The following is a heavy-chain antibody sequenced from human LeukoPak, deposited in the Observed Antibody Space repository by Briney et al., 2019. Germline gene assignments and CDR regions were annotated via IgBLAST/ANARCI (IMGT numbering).Heavy chain of an antibody. CDR2: ISGSGGRT. D-gene: IGHD1-1*01. V-gene: IGHV3-23*01. CDR3: ARARGTTGTTRIAFDI. J-gene: IGHJ3*02. Sequence: PGGSLRLSCAASGFTFSNYAMKWVRQAPGKGLEWVLTISGSGGRTYYADSVKGRFTISRDNSKNTLYMQMNSLRVEDTAVYYCARARGTTGTTRIAFDIWGKGTMVTVSS. CDR1: GFTFSNYA.